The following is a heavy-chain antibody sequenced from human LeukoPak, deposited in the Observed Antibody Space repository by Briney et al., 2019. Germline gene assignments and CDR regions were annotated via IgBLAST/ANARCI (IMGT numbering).Heavy chain of an antibody. D-gene: IGHD3-16*02. CDR3: AKSSFMITFGGVIVPRPYYFDY. V-gene: IGHV3-21*04. J-gene: IGHJ4*02. CDR2: ISSSSSYI. Sequence: GGSLRLSCAASGFTFSSYSMNWVRQAPGKGLEWVSSISSSSSYIYYADSVKGRFTISRDNSKNTLYLQMNSLRAEDTAVYYCAKSSFMITFGGVIVPRPYYFDYWGQGTLVTVSS. CDR1: GFTFSSYS.